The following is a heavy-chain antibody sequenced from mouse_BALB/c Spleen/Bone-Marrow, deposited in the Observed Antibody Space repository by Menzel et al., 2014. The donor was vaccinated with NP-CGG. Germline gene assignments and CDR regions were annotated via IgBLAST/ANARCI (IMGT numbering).Heavy chain of an antibody. V-gene: IGHV5-17*02. CDR1: GFTFSSFG. CDR3: ARKDYFGYAAMDY. CDR2: ISGGSSII. J-gene: IGHJ4*01. Sequence: EVKVEESGGGLVQPGGSRKLSCAASGFTFSSFGMHWVRQAPEKGLEWVAYISGGSSIIYYADTVKGRFTISRDNPKNTLFLQMTSLRSEDTAIYYRARKDYFGYAAMDYWGQGTSVTVSS. D-gene: IGHD1-2*01.